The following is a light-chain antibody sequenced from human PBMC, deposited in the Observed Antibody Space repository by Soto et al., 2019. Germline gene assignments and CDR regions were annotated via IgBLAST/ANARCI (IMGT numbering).Light chain of an antibody. CDR1: QSISSW. CDR3: QQYNSYSWT. J-gene: IGKJ1*01. Sequence: DFQMTQSPSTLSASVGDRVTITCRASQSISSWLAWYQQKPGKAPKLLIFDASSLEGGVPSRFSGSGSGTEFTLTISSLQPDDFATYYCQQYNSYSWTFGQGTKVDIK. V-gene: IGKV1-5*01. CDR2: DAS.